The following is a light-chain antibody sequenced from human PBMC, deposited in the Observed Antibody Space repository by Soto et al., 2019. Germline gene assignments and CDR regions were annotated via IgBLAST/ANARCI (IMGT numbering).Light chain of an antibody. Sequence: QSPGTLSLSPGERANLSCTASQTISSNYLAWYQQKPGQAPRLLIYGASSRATGIPDRFRGSGSGTDFTLTISRLEPEDFAVYYCQHYDGSPITFGHGTRLEIK. CDR3: QHYDGSPIT. CDR2: GAS. V-gene: IGKV3-20*01. J-gene: IGKJ5*01. CDR1: QTISSNY.